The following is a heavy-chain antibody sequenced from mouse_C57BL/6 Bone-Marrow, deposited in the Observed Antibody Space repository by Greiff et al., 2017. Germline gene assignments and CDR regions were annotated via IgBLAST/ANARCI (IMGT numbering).Heavy chain of an antibody. J-gene: IGHJ4*01. CDR2: FTMYSDAT. Sequence: LQQSGAELVRPGSSVKLSCKDSYFAFMASAMHWVKQRPGHGLEWRGSFTMYSDATEYSENFKGKATLTANTSSSTAYMERSSLTSEDSAVYYCAGGRDDYDDGHYAMDYWGQGTSVTVSS. D-gene: IGHD2-4*01. V-gene: IGHV1-49*01. CDR1: YFAFMASA. CDR3: AGGRDDYDDGHYAMDY.